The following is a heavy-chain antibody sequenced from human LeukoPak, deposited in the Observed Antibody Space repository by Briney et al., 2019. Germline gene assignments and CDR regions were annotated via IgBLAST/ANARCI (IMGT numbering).Heavy chain of an antibody. D-gene: IGHD4-17*01. CDR1: GGSISNGDYY. J-gene: IGHJ3*02. V-gene: IGHV4-30-4*08. Sequence: SQTLSLTCTVSGGSISNGDYYWSWIRRPPGKGLEWIGYIYYSGSTYYNPSLKSRVTISVDTSKNQFSLKLSSVTAADTAVYYCASGSTVTTGYDAFDIWGQGTMVTVSS. CDR2: IYYSGST. CDR3: ASGSTVTTGYDAFDI.